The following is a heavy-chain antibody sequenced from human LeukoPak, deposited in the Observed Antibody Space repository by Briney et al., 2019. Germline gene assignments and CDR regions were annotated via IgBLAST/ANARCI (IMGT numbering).Heavy chain of an antibody. V-gene: IGHV1-24*01. CDR2: FDPEDGET. D-gene: IGHD6-13*01. J-gene: IGHJ4*02. CDR1: GYTLTALS. Sequence: ASVKRSCKVSGYTLTALSMNWVRQAPGKGLEWMGGFDPEDGETIYAQKFQGRVTMTEDTSTDTAYMELSSLRSEDTAVYYCATGPIAAAGPGRFDYWGQGTLVTVSS. CDR3: ATGPIAAAGPGRFDY.